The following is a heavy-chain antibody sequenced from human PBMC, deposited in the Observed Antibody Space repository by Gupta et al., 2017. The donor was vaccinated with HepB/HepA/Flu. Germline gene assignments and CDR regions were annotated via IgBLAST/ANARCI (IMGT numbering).Heavy chain of an antibody. CDR2: IYPGDSDT. Sequence: VQLVQSGAEVKKPGESLKISCKGSGYSFTSYWIGWVRQMPGKGLEWMGIIYPGDSDTRYSPSFQGQVTISADKSISTAYLQWSSLKASDTAMYYCARLGGLLWFGENKRGDWFDPWGQGTLVTVSS. V-gene: IGHV5-51*01. D-gene: IGHD3-10*01. J-gene: IGHJ5*02. CDR3: ARLGGLLWFGENKRGDWFDP. CDR1: GYSFTSYW.